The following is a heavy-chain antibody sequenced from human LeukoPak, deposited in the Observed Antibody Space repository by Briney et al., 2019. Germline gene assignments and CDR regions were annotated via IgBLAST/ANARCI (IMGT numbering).Heavy chain of an antibody. CDR3: ARDPFKRYSSSWYGAGGFDY. CDR1: GFTFSSYW. J-gene: IGHJ4*02. CDR2: INSDGSST. D-gene: IGHD6-13*01. Sequence: GGSLRLSCAASGFTFSSYWMHWVRQAPGKGLVWVSRINSDGSSTSYADSVKGRFTISRDNAKNTLYLQMNSLRAEDTAVYYCARDPFKRYSSSWYGAGGFDYWGQGTLVTVSS. V-gene: IGHV3-74*01.